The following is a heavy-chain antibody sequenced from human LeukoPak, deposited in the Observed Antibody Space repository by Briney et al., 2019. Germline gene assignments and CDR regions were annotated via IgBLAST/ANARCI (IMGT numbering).Heavy chain of an antibody. J-gene: IGHJ6*03. CDR1: GYTFTSYY. CDR3: ARVVRGISRYYYYYYMDV. CDR2: INPSGGST. Sequence: ASVKVSCKASGYTFTSYYMHWVRQAPGQGLEWMGIINPSGGSTSYAQKFQGRVTITTDESTSTAYMELSSLRSEDTAVYYCARVVRGISRYYYYYYMDVWGKGTTVTVSS. V-gene: IGHV1-46*01. D-gene: IGHD3-10*01.